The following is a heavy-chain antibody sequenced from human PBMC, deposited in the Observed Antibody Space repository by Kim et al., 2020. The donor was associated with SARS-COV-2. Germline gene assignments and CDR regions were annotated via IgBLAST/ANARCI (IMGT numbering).Heavy chain of an antibody. CDR2: ISSSSSYI. J-gene: IGHJ6*02. D-gene: IGHD3-10*01. Sequence: GGSLRLSCAASGFTFSSYSMNWVRQAPGKGLEWVSSISSSSSYIYYADSVKGRFTISRDNAKNSLYLQMNSLRAEDTAVYYCARDGSRYYYGSGSYSYGMDVWGQGTTVTVSS. V-gene: IGHV3-21*01. CDR1: GFTFSSYS. CDR3: ARDGSRYYYGSGSYSYGMDV.